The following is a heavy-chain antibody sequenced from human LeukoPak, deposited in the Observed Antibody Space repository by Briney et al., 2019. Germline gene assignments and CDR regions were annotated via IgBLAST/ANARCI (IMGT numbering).Heavy chain of an antibody. CDR3: ARDLGDYLPFDY. J-gene: IGHJ4*02. Sequence: GGSLRLSCAASGFTFSSYEMNWVRHAPGKGLEWVSYISSSGSTIYYADSVKGRFTISRDNAKNSLYLQMNSLRAEDTAVYYCARDLGDYLPFDYWGQGTLVTVSS. CDR2: ISSSGSTI. CDR1: GFTFSSYE. V-gene: IGHV3-48*03. D-gene: IGHD4-17*01.